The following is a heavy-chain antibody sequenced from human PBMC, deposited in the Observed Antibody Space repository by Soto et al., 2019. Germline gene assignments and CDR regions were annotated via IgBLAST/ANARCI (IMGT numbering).Heavy chain of an antibody. CDR2: IIPISGTA. CDR1: GGTFSSYA. J-gene: IGHJ6*02. Sequence: QVQLVQSGAEVKKPGSSVKVSCTASGGTFSSYAISWVRQAPGQGLEWMGGIIPISGTANYARKFQGRVTITADESTSTAYMELSSLRSEDTAVYYCARSQGSSTSLEIYYYYYSGMDVWGQGTTVTVSS. CDR3: ARSQGSSTSLEIYYYYYSGMDV. V-gene: IGHV1-69*01. D-gene: IGHD2-2*01.